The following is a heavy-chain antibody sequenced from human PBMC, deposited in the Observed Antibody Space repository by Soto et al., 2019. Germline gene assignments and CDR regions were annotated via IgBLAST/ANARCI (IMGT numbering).Heavy chain of an antibody. CDR2: IYPGDSDT. D-gene: IGHD2-2*01. V-gene: IGHV5-51*01. CDR1: QYSFTTYW. CDR3: ARQGKYCSSPSCYADY. Sequence: GESLKISCEGSQYSFTTYWIAWVRQMPGKGLEWMGIIYPGDSDTRYSPSFQGQVTISADKSISTAYLQWSSLKASDTAIYYCARQGKYCSSPSCYADYWGQGTLVTVSS. J-gene: IGHJ4*02.